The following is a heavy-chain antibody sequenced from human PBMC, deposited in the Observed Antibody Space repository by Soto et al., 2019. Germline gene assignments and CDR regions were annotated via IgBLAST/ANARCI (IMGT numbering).Heavy chain of an antibody. J-gene: IGHJ6*02. V-gene: IGHV3-23*01. CDR3: AKVNDYGDYVPYYYGMDV. D-gene: IGHD4-17*01. CDR1: GFTFSSYA. CDR2: ISGSGGST. Sequence: PGGSLRLSCAASGFTFSSYAMSWVRQAPGKGLEWVSAISGSGGSTYYADSVTGRFTISRDNSKNTLYLQMNGLRAEDTAVYYCAKVNDYGDYVPYYYGMDVWGQGTTVTVSS.